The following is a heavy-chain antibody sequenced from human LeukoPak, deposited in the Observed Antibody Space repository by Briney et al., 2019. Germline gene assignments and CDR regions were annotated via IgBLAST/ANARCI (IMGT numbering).Heavy chain of an antibody. CDR1: GFIVSSNY. CDR2: IFIDGST. V-gene: IGHV3-53*01. CDR3: AGDGYNGYLAGFDY. D-gene: IGHD5-12*01. Sequence: PGGSLRLSCAASGFIVSSNYMSWVRQAPGKGLEWVSVIFIDGSTYYADSVKGRFTISRDNSKNTVYLQMNSLRVEDTAVYYCAGDGYNGYLAGFDYWGQGTLVTVSS. J-gene: IGHJ4*02.